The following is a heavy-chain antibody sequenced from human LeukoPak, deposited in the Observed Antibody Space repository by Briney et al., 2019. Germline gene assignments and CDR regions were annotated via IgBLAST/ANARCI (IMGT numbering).Heavy chain of an antibody. CDR3: ARARSAAGNFDY. V-gene: IGHV4-31*03. Sequence: SQTLSLTCTVSGGSISSGGYYWSWIRQHPGKGLEWIGYIYYSGSTYYNPTLKSRVTISADTSKNQFSLKLSSVTAADTAVYYCARARSAAGNFDYWGQGTLVTVSS. J-gene: IGHJ4*02. CDR2: IYYSGST. D-gene: IGHD6-13*01. CDR1: GGSISSGGYY.